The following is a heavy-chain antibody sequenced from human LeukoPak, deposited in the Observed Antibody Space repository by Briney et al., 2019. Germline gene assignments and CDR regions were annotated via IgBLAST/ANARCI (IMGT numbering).Heavy chain of an antibody. J-gene: IGHJ6*03. Sequence: KTGGSLRLSCAASGFTFSSYSMNWVRPAPGKGREWVASISIGSSYIYYADAVKGPFTISRDNAKTSLYLHMNSLSAEDTAIYYCARNDGLTKRYYYMDVWGKGTTVTVSS. V-gene: IGHV3-21*01. D-gene: IGHD1-20*01. CDR3: ARNDGLTKRYYYMDV. CDR2: ISIGSSYI. CDR1: GFTFSSYS.